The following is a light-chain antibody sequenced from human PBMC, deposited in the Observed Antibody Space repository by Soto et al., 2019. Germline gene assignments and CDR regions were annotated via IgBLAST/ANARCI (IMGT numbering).Light chain of an antibody. CDR3: RQYGSSPPIT. CDR1: QSVSSY. Sequence: DIVLTQSPATLSVSPGDRATLSCRGSQSVSSYLAWYQQRPGQAPRLIIYGAYSRATGIPDRFSGSGSGTDFTLTISRLEPEDFAVYYCRQYGSSPPITCGQGTRLEIK. CDR2: GAY. V-gene: IGKV3-20*01. J-gene: IGKJ5*01.